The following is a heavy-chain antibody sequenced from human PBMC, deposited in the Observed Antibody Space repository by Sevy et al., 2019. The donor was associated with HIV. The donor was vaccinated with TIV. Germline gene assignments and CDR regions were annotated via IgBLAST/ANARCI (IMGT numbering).Heavy chain of an antibody. Sequence: GGSLRLSCAASGFTFSSYAMHWVRQAPGKGLKWVAVISYDGSNKYYADSVKGRFTISRDNSKNTLYLQMNSLRAEDTAVYYCARANRFWSGYSSGAFDIWGQWTMVTVSS. CDR3: ARANRFWSGYSSGAFDI. D-gene: IGHD3-3*01. CDR1: GFTFSSYA. J-gene: IGHJ3*02. CDR2: ISYDGSNK. V-gene: IGHV3-30-3*01.